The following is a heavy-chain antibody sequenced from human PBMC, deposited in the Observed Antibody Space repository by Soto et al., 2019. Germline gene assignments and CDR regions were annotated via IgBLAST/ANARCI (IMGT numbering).Heavy chain of an antibody. D-gene: IGHD3-10*01. Sequence: QVQLQESGPGLVKPSETLSLTCSVSGGSINSYWWSWIRQPAGKGLEWIGRVYSSGTTDYNPSLNSPPTMSVETSKNQFSLKLSSVTAADTAVYYCARDIGSYAYGEGYWGQGIQVTVSS. V-gene: IGHV4-4*07. J-gene: IGHJ4*02. CDR2: VYSSGTT. CDR1: GGSINSYW. CDR3: ARDIGSYAYGEGY.